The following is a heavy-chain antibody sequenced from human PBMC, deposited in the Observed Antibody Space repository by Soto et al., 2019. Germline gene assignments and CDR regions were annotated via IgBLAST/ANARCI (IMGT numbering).Heavy chain of an antibody. J-gene: IGHJ5*02. CDR3: ARQWLANWNWFDP. V-gene: IGHV4-39*01. D-gene: IGHD6-19*01. CDR1: GGSISSSSYY. CDR2: IYYSGST. Sequence: QSPTLSLTCTVSGGSISSSSYYWGWIRQPPGKGLEWIGSIYYSGSTYYNPSLKSRVTISVDTSKNQFSLKLSSVTAADTAVYYCARQWLANWNWFDPWGQGTLVTVSS.